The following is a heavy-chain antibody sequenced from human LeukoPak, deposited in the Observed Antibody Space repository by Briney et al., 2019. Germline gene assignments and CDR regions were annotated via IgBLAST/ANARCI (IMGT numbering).Heavy chain of an antibody. CDR2: IFYSGGTNYT. V-gene: IGHV4-61*10. CDR3: ARLLVGYSSGWYSRAAGYYFDY. D-gene: IGHD6-19*01. J-gene: IGHJ4*02. Sequence: PSETLSLTCTVSGGSISSGSYYWSWIRQPAGKGLEWIGYIFYSGGTNYTNYNPSLKSRVTISVDTSKNQFSLKLSSVTAADTAVYYCARLLVGYSSGWYSRAAGYYFDYWGQGTLVTVSS. CDR1: GGSISSGSYY.